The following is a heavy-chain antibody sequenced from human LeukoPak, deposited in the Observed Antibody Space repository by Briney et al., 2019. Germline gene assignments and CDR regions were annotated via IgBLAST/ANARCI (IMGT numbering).Heavy chain of an antibody. D-gene: IGHD1-26*01. Sequence: PGGSLRLSCAASGFTFSSHSMNWVRQAPGKGLEWVSSISSSSSYIYYADSVKGRFTISRDNAKNSLYLQMNSLRAEDTAVYYCARSGGSYLAFDYWGQGTLVTVSS. CDR3: ARSGGSYLAFDY. CDR1: GFTFSSHS. CDR2: ISSSSSYI. V-gene: IGHV3-21*01. J-gene: IGHJ4*02.